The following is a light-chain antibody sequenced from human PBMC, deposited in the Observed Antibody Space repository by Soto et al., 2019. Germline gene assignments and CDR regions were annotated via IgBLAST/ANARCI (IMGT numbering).Light chain of an antibody. J-gene: IGKJ5*01. CDR1: QGISSY. CDR3: PQLNSYFT. V-gene: IGKV1-9*01. Sequence: QLTQSPSSLSASVGDRVTITCRASQGISSYLAWYQQKPGKAPKLLIYAASTLQSVVPSRFSGSGSGPAFTLNISSLQPEDFATYYCPQLNSYFTFGQGTRLDIK. CDR2: AAS.